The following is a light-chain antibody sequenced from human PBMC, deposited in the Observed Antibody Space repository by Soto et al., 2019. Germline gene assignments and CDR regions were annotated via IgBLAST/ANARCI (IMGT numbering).Light chain of an antibody. J-gene: IGLJ1*01. CDR3: TSYTSTSTYV. V-gene: IGLV2-14*01. CDR1: SSDVGAYNY. Sequence: QSALTQPASVSGPPGQSIIISCTGTSSDVGAYNYVSWYQHHPGKAPRLVIYDVTNRPSGISDRFSGSKSGNTASLTISGLLAEDEADYYCTSYTSTSTYVFGTGTKVTVL. CDR2: DVT.